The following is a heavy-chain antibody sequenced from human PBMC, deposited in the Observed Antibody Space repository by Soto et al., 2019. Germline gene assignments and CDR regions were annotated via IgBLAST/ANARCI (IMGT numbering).Heavy chain of an antibody. CDR1: GFTFSSYG. Sequence: GGFLRLSCAASGFTFSSYGRSWVRQAPGKGLERVSAISGSGTTAYYADSVKGRFIFSRDNPKNTMYLQMNSLRAEDTAVYFCAKPRNTGSYPLNLVFDSWGQGTLVTVSS. CDR3: AKPRNTGSYPLNLVFDS. CDR2: ISGSGTTA. V-gene: IGHV3-23*01. J-gene: IGHJ4*02. D-gene: IGHD1-26*01.